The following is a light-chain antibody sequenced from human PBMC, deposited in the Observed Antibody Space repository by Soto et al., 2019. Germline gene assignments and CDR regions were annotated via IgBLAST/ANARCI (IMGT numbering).Light chain of an antibody. CDR3: QRLNSYPLT. CDR2: AAS. V-gene: IGKV1-9*01. CDR1: QGISSY. J-gene: IGKJ4*01. Sequence: DIQMTQSPSSLSASVGDRVTITCRASQGISSYLAWYQQKPGKAPKLLIYAASTLQSGVPSRFSGSGSGTDFTLTISSLQPEDFATYYCQRLNSYPLTFGGGTKVDIK.